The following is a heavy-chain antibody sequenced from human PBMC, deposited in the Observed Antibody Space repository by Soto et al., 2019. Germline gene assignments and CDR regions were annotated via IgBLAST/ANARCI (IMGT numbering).Heavy chain of an antibody. CDR1: GGTFSSYA. CDR3: ARERNEMATVNFDY. J-gene: IGHJ4*02. D-gene: IGHD4-4*01. Sequence: QVQLVQSGAEVKKPGSSVKVSCKASGGTFSSYAISWVRQAPGQGLEWMGGIIPIFGTANYAQKFQGRVTITADESMSTASMEQSSLRSEDTAVYYCARERNEMATVNFDYWGQGTLVTVSS. CDR2: IIPIFGTA. V-gene: IGHV1-69*12.